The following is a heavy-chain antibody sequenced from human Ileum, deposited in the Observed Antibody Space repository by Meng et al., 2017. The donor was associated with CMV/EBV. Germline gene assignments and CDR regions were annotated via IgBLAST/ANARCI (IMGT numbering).Heavy chain of an antibody. D-gene: IGHD3-22*01. Sequence: SGGSISSNNWWSWVRQPPGKGLEWIGETYHSGSTNYNQSLQSRVTISLDKSTNQFSLKLSSVTAADTAVYYCARGASGDSGGYGFDYWGQGTLVTVSS. CDR2: TYHSGST. CDR3: ARGASGDSGGYGFDY. J-gene: IGHJ4*02. CDR1: GGSISSNNW. V-gene: IGHV4-4*02.